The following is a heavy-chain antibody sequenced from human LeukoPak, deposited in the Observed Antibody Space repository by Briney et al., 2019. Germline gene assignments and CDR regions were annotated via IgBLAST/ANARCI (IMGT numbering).Heavy chain of an antibody. J-gene: IGHJ4*02. Sequence: GGSLRLSCAASGFTFSDYYMSWFRQAPGKGLEWVSYISSSGSTIYYADSVKGRFTISRDNAKNSLYLQMNSLRAEDTAVYYCARVSATTHFDYWGQGTLVTVSS. CDR3: ARVSATTHFDY. V-gene: IGHV3-11*04. CDR1: GFTFSDYY. D-gene: IGHD1-26*01. CDR2: ISSSGSTI.